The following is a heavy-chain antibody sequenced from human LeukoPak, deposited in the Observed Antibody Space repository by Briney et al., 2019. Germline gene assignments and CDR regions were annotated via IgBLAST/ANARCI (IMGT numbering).Heavy chain of an antibody. D-gene: IGHD6-13*01. Sequence: GSSLRLSCAASGFTFSNYGMHWVRQAPGKGLEWVAVEWYDGSNKYYADSVKGRFTISRDNSKNTLYLQMNILRDEDTAVYYCARGGSGSRWQPFDYWGQGTLVTVSS. CDR2: EWYDGSNK. J-gene: IGHJ4*02. CDR3: ARGGSGSRWQPFDY. CDR1: GFTFSNYG. V-gene: IGHV3-33*01.